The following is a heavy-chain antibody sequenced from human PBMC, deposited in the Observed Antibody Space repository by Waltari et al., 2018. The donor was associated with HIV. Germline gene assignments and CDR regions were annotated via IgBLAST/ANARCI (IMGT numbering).Heavy chain of an antibody. CDR3: ARDRHYGEYDY. Sequence: EVQVVESGGGLVQPGGSLRLSCAASGFTFSSYDMHWVRQATGKGLEWFSTFDTAGDTYYPDSVKVRFTISRENAKNSLYLKMNSLRAEDTAVYYCARDRHYGEYDYWGQGTLVTVSS. CDR2: FDTAGDT. D-gene: IGHD4-17*01. V-gene: IGHV3-13*01. J-gene: IGHJ4*02. CDR1: GFTFSSYD.